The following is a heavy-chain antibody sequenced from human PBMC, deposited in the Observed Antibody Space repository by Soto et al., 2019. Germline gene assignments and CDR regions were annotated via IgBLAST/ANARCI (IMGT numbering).Heavy chain of an antibody. D-gene: IGHD4-17*01. CDR1: ASTCSSYS. Sequence: GGSLRLSWAASASTCSSYSRNWVRQAPGKGLEWVSSISPSGSYIYSADSVKGRFTISRDNAKNSLYLQMNSLRAEDTAMYYCARGYTATGTDWYFDLWGRGTLVTVSS. CDR3: ARGYTATGTDWYFDL. V-gene: IGHV3-21*01. CDR2: ISPSGSYI. J-gene: IGHJ2*01.